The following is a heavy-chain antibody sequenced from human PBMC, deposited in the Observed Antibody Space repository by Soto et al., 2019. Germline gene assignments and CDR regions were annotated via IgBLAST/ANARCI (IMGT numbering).Heavy chain of an antibody. CDR2: IYWDHDK. CDR3: AHIVVAGLGYYFDY. J-gene: IGHJ4*02. CDR1: GFSLSSTRMA. D-gene: IGHD6-19*01. V-gene: IGHV2-5*02. Sequence: QITLKESGPTLVKPTQTLTLTCTFSGFSLSSTRMAVGWIRQPPRKALEWLALIYWDHDKRYSPFLKSRLTITKDTSKDQVVLTMSNMDPVDTARYYCAHIVVAGLGYYFDYWGQGTLVTVSS.